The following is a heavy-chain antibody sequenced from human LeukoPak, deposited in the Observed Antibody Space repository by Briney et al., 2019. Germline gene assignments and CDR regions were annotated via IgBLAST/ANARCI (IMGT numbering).Heavy chain of an antibody. CDR3: AKSSGGGWYRTFDI. CDR1: GFTFSSYG. J-gene: IGHJ3*02. Sequence: GGTLRLSCAASGFTFSSYGMSWVRQAPGKGLEWVSAISGSGGSTYYADSVKGRFTISRDNSKNTLYLQMNSLRAEDTAVYYCAKSSGGGWYRTFDIWGQGTMVTVSS. CDR2: ISGSGGST. D-gene: IGHD6-19*01. V-gene: IGHV3-23*01.